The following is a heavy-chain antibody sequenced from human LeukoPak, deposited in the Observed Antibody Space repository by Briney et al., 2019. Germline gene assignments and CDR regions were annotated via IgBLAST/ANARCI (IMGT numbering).Heavy chain of an antibody. CDR2: IYYSGST. CDR1: GGSISSSSYY. Sequence: SEALSLTCTVSGGSISSSSYYWGWIRQPPGNGLEWIGSIYYSGSTYYNPSLKSRVTISVDTSKNQFSLKMSSVTAADTAVYYCASLGRPYCGGDCYPVDYWGQGTLVTVSS. D-gene: IGHD2-21*02. CDR3: ASLGRPYCGGDCYPVDY. J-gene: IGHJ4*02. V-gene: IGHV4-39*01.